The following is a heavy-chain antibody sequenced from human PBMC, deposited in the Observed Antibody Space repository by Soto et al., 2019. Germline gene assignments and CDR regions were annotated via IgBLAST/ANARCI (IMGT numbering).Heavy chain of an antibody. CDR3: AVGYCSSTSCFP. D-gene: IGHD2-2*01. CDR2: TIPILGIA. CDR1: GGTFSSYT. J-gene: IGHJ5*02. V-gene: IGHV1-69*02. Sequence: QVQLVQSEAEEKKPWSSLKVSCKASGGTFSSYTISWVRQAPGQGLEWMGRTIPILGIANYAQKFQGRVTITADKSTSTAYMGLGSLRSEDTAVYYCAVGYCSSTSCFPWGQGTLVTVSS.